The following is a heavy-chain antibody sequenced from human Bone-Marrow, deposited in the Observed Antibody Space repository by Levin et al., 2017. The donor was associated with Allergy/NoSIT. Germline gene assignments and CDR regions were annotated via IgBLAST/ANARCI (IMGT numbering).Heavy chain of an antibody. J-gene: IGHJ5*02. D-gene: IGHD6-13*01. CDR3: AKRPEAAAAPGDWFDP. CDR2: ISGSGGST. CDR1: GFTFSSYA. V-gene: IGHV3-23*01. Sequence: GESLKISCAASGFTFSSYAMSWVRQAPGKGLEWVSAISGSGGSTYYADSVKGRFTISRDNSKNTLYLQMNSLRAEDTAVYYCAKRPEAAAAPGDWFDPWGQGTLVTVSS.